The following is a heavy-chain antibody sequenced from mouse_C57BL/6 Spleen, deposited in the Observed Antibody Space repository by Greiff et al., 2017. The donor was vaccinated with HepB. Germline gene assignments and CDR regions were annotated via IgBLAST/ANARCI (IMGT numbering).Heavy chain of an antibody. V-gene: IGHV5-17*01. D-gene: IGHD1-1*01. J-gene: IGHJ2*01. Sequence: EVNVVESGGGLVKPGGSLKLSCAASGFTFSDYGMHWVRQAPEKGLEWVAYISSGSSTIYYADTVKGRFTISRDNAKNTLFLQMTSLRSEDTAMYYCARSIYYYGSSLFDYWGQGTTLTVSS. CDR3: ARSIYYYGSSLFDY. CDR1: GFTFSDYG. CDR2: ISSGSSTI.